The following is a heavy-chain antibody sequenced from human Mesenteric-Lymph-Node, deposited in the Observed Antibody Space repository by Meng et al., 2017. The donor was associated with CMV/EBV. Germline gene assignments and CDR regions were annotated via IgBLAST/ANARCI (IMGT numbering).Heavy chain of an antibody. V-gene: IGHV3-30*04. CDR1: GFTFSSYA. J-gene: IGHJ4*02. D-gene: IGHD2-15*01. CDR3: AGEVMRCGSCRVF. Sequence: GESLKISCAASGFTFSSYAMHWVRQAPGKGLEWVAVISYDGSNKYYADSVKGRFTISRDNSKNTLYLQMNSLRAEDTAVYYCAGEVMRCGSCRVFWGQGTLVTVSS. CDR2: ISYDGSNK.